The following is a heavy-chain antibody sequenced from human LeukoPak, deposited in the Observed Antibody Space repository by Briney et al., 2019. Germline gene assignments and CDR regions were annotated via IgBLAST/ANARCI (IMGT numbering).Heavy chain of an antibody. D-gene: IGHD4-17*01. Sequence: SETLSLTCTVSGGSISSSSYYWGWIRQPPGKGLEWIGSIYYSGSTYYNPSLKSRVTISVDTSKNQFSQKLSSVTAADTAVYYCARHSGLTVTTLPGGYWGQGTLVTVSS. CDR2: IYYSGST. CDR1: GGSISSSSYY. V-gene: IGHV4-39*01. CDR3: ARHSGLTVTTLPGGY. J-gene: IGHJ4*02.